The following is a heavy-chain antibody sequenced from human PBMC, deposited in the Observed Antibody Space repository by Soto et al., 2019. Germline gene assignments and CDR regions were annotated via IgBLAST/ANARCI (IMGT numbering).Heavy chain of an antibody. CDR2: MNPNSGNT. CDR1: GYTFTSYD. V-gene: IGHV1-8*01. Sequence: ASVKVSCKASGYTFTSYDINWVRQATGQGLEWMGWMNPNSGNTGYAQKFQGRVTMTRNTSISTAYMELSSLRSEDTAVYYCARVRGREYSGYDPYYFAYGGRGSLVTVSS. CDR3: ARVRGREYSGYDPYYFAY. J-gene: IGHJ4*02. D-gene: IGHD5-12*01.